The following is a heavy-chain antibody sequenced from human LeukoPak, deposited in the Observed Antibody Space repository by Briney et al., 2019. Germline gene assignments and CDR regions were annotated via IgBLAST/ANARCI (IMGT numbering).Heavy chain of an antibody. CDR1: GFTFSGYG. CDR2: VWTGGGNE. J-gene: IGHJ4*02. CDR3: ARDIWFGELRYFDC. V-gene: IGHV3-33*01. D-gene: IGHD3-10*01. Sequence: GGSLRLSCVASGFTFSGYGFHWVRQAPGKGLEWVAVVWTGGGNEYNADSVKGGFTISRDDYKNTLYLQMNSLRAEDSAVYYCARDIWFGELRYFDCWGQGTLVTVSS.